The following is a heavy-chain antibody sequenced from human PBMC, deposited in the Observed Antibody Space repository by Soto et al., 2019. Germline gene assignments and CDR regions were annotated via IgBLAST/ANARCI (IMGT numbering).Heavy chain of an antibody. CDR1: GFTFSSYG. Sequence: GGSLRLSCAASGFTFSSYGMHWVRQAPGKGLEWVAVIWYDGSNKYYADSVKGRFTISRDNSKNTLYLQMNSLRAEDTAVYYCSGWHDAFDIWGHGTMVTVSS. D-gene: IGHD6-19*01. CDR3: SGWHDAFDI. CDR2: IWYDGSNK. V-gene: IGHV3-33*01. J-gene: IGHJ3*02.